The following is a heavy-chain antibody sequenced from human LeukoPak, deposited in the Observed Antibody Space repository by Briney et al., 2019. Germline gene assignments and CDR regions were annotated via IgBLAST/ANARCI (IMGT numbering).Heavy chain of an antibody. V-gene: IGHV3-48*01. CDR2: ISSSSGTI. D-gene: IGHD1-26*01. Sequence: GGSLRLSCAASGFTFSNTWMNWVRQAPGKGLEWVSYISSSSGTIYYADSVKGRLTISRDNAKNSLYLQMNSLRAEDTAVYYCARDGSGSIRGWFDPWGQGTLVTVSS. CDR3: ARDGSGSIRGWFDP. J-gene: IGHJ5*02. CDR1: GFTFSNTW.